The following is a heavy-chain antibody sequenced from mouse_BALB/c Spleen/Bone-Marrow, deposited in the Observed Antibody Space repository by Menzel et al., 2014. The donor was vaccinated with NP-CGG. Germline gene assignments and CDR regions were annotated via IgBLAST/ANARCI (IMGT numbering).Heavy chain of an antibody. Sequence: VHLQQPGTDLVKPGAPVKLSCTASGFNIKDTYMHWVKQRPEQGLDWIGRIDPASGNIQYDPKFQGRAAITADTSSNTAYLQLSSLTSEDTAVYYCASLTGTFDYWGQGTPFTVSS. CDR2: IDPASGNI. CDR1: GFNIKDTY. V-gene: IGHV14-3*02. J-gene: IGHJ2*01. CDR3: ASLTGTFDY. D-gene: IGHD4-1*01.